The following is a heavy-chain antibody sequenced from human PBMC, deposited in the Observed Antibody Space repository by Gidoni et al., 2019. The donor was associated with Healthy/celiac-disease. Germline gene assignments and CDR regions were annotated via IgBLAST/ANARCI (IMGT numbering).Heavy chain of an antibody. V-gene: IGHV3-48*03. CDR2: ISSSGSTI. J-gene: IGHJ4*02. Sequence: EVQLVESGGGLVQPGGSLRLYCAASGFTFSSYEMNWVRQAPGKGLEWVSYISSSGSTIYYADSVKGRFTISRDNAKNSLYLQMNSLRAEDTAVYYCAREAYYYDSSGYYDYWGQGTLVTVSS. CDR3: AREAYYYDSSGYYDY. CDR1: GFTFSSYE. D-gene: IGHD3-22*01.